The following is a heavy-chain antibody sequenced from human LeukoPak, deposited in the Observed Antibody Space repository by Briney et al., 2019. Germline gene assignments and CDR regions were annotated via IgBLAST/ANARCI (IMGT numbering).Heavy chain of an antibody. CDR2: INPNSGGT. V-gene: IGHV1-2*06. D-gene: IGHD6-19*01. Sequence: ASVKVSCKASGYTFTGYYIHWVRQAPGQGLEWMGRINPNSGGTNYAQKFQGRVTMTRDTSISTAYMELSRLRSEATAVYYCARARGSVTGTNFDYWGQGTLVTVSS. CDR1: GYTFTGYY. J-gene: IGHJ4*02. CDR3: ARARGSVTGTNFDY.